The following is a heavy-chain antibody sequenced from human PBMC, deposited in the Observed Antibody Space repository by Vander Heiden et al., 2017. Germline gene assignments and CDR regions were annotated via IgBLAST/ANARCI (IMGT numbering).Heavy chain of an antibody. J-gene: IGHJ3*02. CDR3: ALGYYDEARPLDI. CDR2: IYYSGST. V-gene: IGHV4-39*01. CDR1: GGSISSSSYY. Sequence: QLQLQESGPALVNPSETLSLTCTVSGGSISSSSYYWVWIRQPPGKGLEWIGSIYYSGSTYYNPALKSRVTISVYTSKSQFSLKMRTVTAADTAVYYVALGYYDEARPLDIWGQGTMVTLSS. D-gene: IGHD3-3*01.